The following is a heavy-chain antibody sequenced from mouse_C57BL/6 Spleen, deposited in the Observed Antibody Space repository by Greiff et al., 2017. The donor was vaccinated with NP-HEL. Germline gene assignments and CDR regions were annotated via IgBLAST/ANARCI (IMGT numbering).Heavy chain of an antibody. CDR3: ARDRNYYAMDY. CDR1: GFTFSDFY. Sequence: EVQRVESGGGLVQSGRSLRLSCATSGFTFSDFYMEWVRQAPGKGLEWIAASRNKANDYTTEYSASVKGRFIVSRDTSQSILYLQMNALRAEDTAIYYCARDRNYYAMDYWGQGTSVTVSS. J-gene: IGHJ4*01. CDR2: SRNKANDYTT. V-gene: IGHV7-1*01. D-gene: IGHD2-1*01.